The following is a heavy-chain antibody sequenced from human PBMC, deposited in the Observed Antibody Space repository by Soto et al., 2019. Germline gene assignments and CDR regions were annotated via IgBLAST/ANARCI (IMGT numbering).Heavy chain of an antibody. CDR3: AKRRLLTTIDY. J-gene: IGHJ4*02. D-gene: IGHD2-21*02. CDR2: ISNSGGTT. Sequence: EVQLLESGGGLVQPGGSLRLSCAASGFTFNSYAMNWVRQAPGTGLEWVSPISNSGGTTYYADSVKGRFTISRDNAKNTLYLQMKSLRAEDTAVYYCAKRRLLTTIDYWGQGTLVTVSS. CDR1: GFTFNSYA. V-gene: IGHV3-23*01.